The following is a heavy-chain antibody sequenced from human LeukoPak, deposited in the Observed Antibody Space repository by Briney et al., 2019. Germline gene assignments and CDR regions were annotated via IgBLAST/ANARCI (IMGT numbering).Heavy chain of an antibody. CDR2: IYSGGST. J-gene: IGHJ4*02. CDR3: ARGLNYYGSGSYSLYYFDY. Sequence: GGSLRLSCAASGFTVSSNYMSWVRQAPGKRLEWVSVIYSGGSTYYADSVKGRFTISRDNSKNTLYLQMNSLRAEDTAVYYCARGLNYYGSGSYSLYYFDYWGQGTLVTVSS. CDR1: GFTVSSNY. V-gene: IGHV3-53*01. D-gene: IGHD3-10*01.